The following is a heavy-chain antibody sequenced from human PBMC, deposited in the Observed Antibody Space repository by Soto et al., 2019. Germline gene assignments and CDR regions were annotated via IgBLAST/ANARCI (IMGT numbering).Heavy chain of an antibody. D-gene: IGHD1-1*01. CDR2: ISPYNGNT. CDR1: GYTFTSYG. CDR3: ARYLKQWVERLGLDY. J-gene: IGHJ4*02. V-gene: IGHV1-18*01. Sequence: QVQLVQSGGEVKKPGAAVKVSCKASGYTFTSYGISWVRQAPGQGLEWMGWISPYNGNTYYVQKFQGRVTMTTDTITRTAYMELRDLRSNDTAVYYCARYLKQWVERLGLDYWGQGSLVSVSS.